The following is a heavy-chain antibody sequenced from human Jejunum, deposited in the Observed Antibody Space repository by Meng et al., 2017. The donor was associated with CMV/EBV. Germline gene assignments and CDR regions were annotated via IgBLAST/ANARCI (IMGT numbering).Heavy chain of an antibody. J-gene: IGHJ4*02. CDR2: INHSGSA. D-gene: IGHD2-2*01. CDR3: ARKYCGSSNCYPFDY. CDR1: GGSFSGYY. V-gene: IGHV4-34*01. Sequence: GGSFSGYYWSWIRQSPGQGLEWIGQINHSGSASYKPSLRRRVTISEDTSKNQFSLRLTSVTAADTAIYYCARKYCGSSNCYPFDYWGQGELVTVSS.